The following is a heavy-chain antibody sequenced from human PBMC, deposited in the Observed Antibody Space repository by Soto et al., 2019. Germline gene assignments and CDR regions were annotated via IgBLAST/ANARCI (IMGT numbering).Heavy chain of an antibody. CDR2: ISYDGSNK. V-gene: IGHV3-30-3*01. CDR3: ARDRKAYHCSSTSCYPYYYYYYGMDV. Sequence: QVQLVESGGGVVQPGRSLRLSCAASGFTFSSYAMHWVRQAPGKGLEWVAVISYDGSNKYYADSVKGRFTISRDNSKNTLYLQMNSLRAEDTAVYYCARDRKAYHCSSTSCYPYYYYYYGMDVWGQGTTVTVSS. D-gene: IGHD2-2*01. J-gene: IGHJ6*02. CDR1: GFTFSSYA.